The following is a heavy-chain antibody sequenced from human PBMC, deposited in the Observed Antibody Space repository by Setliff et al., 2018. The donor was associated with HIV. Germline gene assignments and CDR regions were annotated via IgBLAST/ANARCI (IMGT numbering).Heavy chain of an antibody. CDR3: ARGLGGGPEGADYMDV. CDR2: INPNSGGT. CDR1: AYTFTGYY. V-gene: IGHV1-2*02. Sequence: ASVKVSCKASAYTFTGYYMHWVRQAPGQGLEWMGWINPNSGGTNYAQKFQGRVTMTRDTSISTAYMELSSRRSDDTAVYYCARGLGGGPEGADYMDVWGKGTTVTVSS. J-gene: IGHJ6*03. D-gene: IGHD2-15*01.